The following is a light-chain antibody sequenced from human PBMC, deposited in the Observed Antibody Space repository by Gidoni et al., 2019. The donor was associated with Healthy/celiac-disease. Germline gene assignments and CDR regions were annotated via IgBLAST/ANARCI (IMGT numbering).Light chain of an antibody. CDR1: QNINIY. Sequence: DIQMTQSPPSLSASIGDRVVITCRASQNINIYLNWFQQKPGRAPQLLIYTGKNVQGWGPSRFSGSGSGTDFTLTISSLQPEDFATYFCQQTYRIPFTFGGGTKVE. V-gene: IGKV1-39*01. J-gene: IGKJ4*01. CDR3: QQTYRIPFT. CDR2: TGK.